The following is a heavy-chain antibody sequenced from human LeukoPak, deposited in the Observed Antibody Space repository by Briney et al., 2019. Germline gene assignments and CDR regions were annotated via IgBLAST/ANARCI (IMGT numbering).Heavy chain of an antibody. CDR2: ISAYNGNT. CDR3: ASGCGELLWLDY. J-gene: IGHJ4*02. Sequence: ASVKVSCKPSGYTFTSYAMNWVRQAPGQGLEWMGWISAYNGNTNYAQKLQGRVTMTTDTSTSTAYMELRSLRSDDTAVYYCASGCGELLWLDYWGQGTLVTVSS. D-gene: IGHD3-10*01. V-gene: IGHV1-18*01. CDR1: GYTFTSYA.